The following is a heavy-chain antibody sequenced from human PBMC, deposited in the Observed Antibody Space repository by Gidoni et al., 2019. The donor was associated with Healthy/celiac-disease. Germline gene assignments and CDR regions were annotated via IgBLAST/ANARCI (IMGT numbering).Heavy chain of an antibody. V-gene: IGHV3-30-3*01. D-gene: IGHD4-17*01. CDR3: ARPNNDYGDYVSLGFGY. CDR1: GFNFSSYA. CDR2: ISYDGSNK. Sequence: QVQLVESGGGVVQPGRSLRLSCAASGFNFSSYAMHWVRQAPGKGLEWVAVISYDGSNKYYADSVKGRFTISRDNSKNTLYLQMNSLRAEDTAVYYCARPNNDYGDYVSLGFGYWGQGTLVTVSS. J-gene: IGHJ4*02.